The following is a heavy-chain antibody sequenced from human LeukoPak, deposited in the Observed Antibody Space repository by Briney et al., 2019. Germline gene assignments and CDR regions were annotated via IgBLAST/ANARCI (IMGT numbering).Heavy chain of an antibody. CDR2: IYYSGST. CDR1: GGSISSYY. V-gene: IGHV4-59*01. CDR3: ARGVAIFGVVIIPDWFDP. Sequence: SETLSLTCTVSGGSISSYYWSWIRQPPGKGLEGIGYIYYSGSTNYNPSLKSRVTISVDTSKNQFSLKLSSVTAADTAVYYCARGVAIFGVVIIPDWFDPWGQGTLVTVSS. D-gene: IGHD3-3*01. J-gene: IGHJ5*02.